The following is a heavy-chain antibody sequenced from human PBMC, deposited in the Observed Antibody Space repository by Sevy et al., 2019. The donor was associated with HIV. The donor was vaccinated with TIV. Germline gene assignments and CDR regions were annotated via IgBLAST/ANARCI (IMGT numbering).Heavy chain of an antibody. J-gene: IGHJ3*01. CDR3: AKGRITVIGDAFDL. Sequence: GGSLRLSCAASGFSVSTNYMSWVRQAPGKGLEWVSAISNSGSDTKYAGSVKGRFTISRDNSKNTLYVQMNSLSAEDTAVYYCAKGRITVIGDAFDLWGQGTMVTVS. CDR1: GFSVSTNY. D-gene: IGHD4-17*01. CDR2: ISNSGSDT. V-gene: IGHV3-23*01.